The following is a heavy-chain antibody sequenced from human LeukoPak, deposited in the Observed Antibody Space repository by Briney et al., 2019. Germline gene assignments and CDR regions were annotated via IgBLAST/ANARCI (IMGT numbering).Heavy chain of an antibody. Sequence: SETLSLTCTVSGGSISSYYWSWIRQPPGKGLEWIGYIYYSGSTNYNPSLKSRVTISVDTSKNQFSLKLSSVTAADTAVYYCARVVATTDYGDFGGFDYWGQGTLVTVSS. CDR3: ARVVATTDYGDFGGFDY. CDR2: IYYSGST. V-gene: IGHV4-59*12. D-gene: IGHD4-17*01. CDR1: GGSISSYY. J-gene: IGHJ4*02.